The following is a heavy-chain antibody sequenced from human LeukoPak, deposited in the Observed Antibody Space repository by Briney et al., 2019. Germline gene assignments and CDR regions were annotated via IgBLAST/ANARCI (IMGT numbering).Heavy chain of an antibody. CDR3: AKGEQLYCSGGSCYSPFDY. Sequence: PGGSLRLPCAASGFTFDDYGMSWVRQAPGKGLEWVSAISGSGGSTYYADSVKGRFTISRDNSKNTLYLQMNSLRAEDTAVYYCAKGEQLYCSGGSCYSPFDYWGQGTLVTVSS. V-gene: IGHV3-23*01. CDR1: GFTFDDYG. J-gene: IGHJ4*02. CDR2: ISGSGGST. D-gene: IGHD2-15*01.